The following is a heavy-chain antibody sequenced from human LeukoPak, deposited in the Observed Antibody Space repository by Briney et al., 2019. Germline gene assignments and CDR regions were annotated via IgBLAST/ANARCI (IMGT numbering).Heavy chain of an antibody. CDR3: ARVGPFIGTFDY. V-gene: IGHV4-59*08. J-gene: IGHJ4*02. Sequence: SETLSLTCTVSGGSISSYYWSWIRQPPGKGLEWIGYIYYSGSTNYNPSLKSRVTISVDTSKNQFSLKLSSVTAADTAVYYCARVGPFIGTFDYWGQGTLVTVSS. CDR1: GGSISSYY. D-gene: IGHD1-26*01. CDR2: IYYSGST.